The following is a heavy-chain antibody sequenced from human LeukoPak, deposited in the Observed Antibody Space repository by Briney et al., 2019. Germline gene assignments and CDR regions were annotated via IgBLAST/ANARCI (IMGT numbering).Heavy chain of an antibody. CDR2: ISNDGSKT. J-gene: IGHJ4*02. CDR1: GFTFSSYA. CDR3: ARAGSFGVVNFFDS. D-gene: IGHD3-3*01. V-gene: IGHV3-30-3*01. Sequence: GGSLRLSCAASGFTFSSYAIHWVRQAPGKGLGGVAVISNDGSKTYYADSVKGRFTISRDNPKNTLYLQMNSLRAEDTAVYYCARAGSFGVVNFFDSWGQGALVTVSS.